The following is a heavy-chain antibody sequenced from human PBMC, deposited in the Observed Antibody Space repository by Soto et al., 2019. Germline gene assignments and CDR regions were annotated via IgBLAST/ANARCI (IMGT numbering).Heavy chain of an antibody. CDR1: GDTFTGYY. J-gene: IGHJ6*03. V-gene: IGHV1-2*04. Sequence: QVQLVQSGAEVKQPGASVTVSCRASGDTFTGYYMHWVRQAPGQGLEWMGWINPNSGVTKYAQKFQGWVTMTRDTSIRTVYMELSRLRSDDTAVYYCARESGGATATLDYYCFYMDVWCTGTTVTVSS. D-gene: IGHD1-26*01. CDR3: ARESGGATATLDYYCFYMDV. CDR2: INPNSGVT.